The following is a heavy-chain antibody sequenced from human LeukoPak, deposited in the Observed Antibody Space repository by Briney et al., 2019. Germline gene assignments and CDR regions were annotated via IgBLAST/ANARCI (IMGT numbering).Heavy chain of an antibody. Sequence: GGSLRLSCAASGFTFSSYAMSWVRQAPGKGLEWVSAISGSGGSTYYADSVKGRFTISRDNSKNTLYLQMNSLRAEDTAVYYCARDSPYSGSYFLLDYWGQGTLVTVSS. J-gene: IGHJ4*02. V-gene: IGHV3-23*01. CDR2: ISGSGGST. D-gene: IGHD1-26*01. CDR3: ARDSPYSGSYFLLDY. CDR1: GFTFSSYA.